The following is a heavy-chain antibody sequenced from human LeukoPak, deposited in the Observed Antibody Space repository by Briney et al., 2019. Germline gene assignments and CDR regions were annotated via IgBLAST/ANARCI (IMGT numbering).Heavy chain of an antibody. Sequence: GESLKISCKGSGYSFTSYLIGWVRQMPGKGLEWMGIIYPGDSDTKYSPSFQGQVTISADKSITNTYLQWSSLKASDTAIYYCARRSSIATRLFDFWGQGTLVTVSS. J-gene: IGHJ4*02. V-gene: IGHV5-51*01. CDR3: ARRSSIATRLFDF. D-gene: IGHD6-6*01. CDR1: GYSFTSYL. CDR2: IYPGDSDT.